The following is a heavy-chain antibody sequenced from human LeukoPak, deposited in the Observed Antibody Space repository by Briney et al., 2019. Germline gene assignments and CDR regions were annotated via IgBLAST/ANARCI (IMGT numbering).Heavy chain of an antibody. J-gene: IGHJ4*02. D-gene: IGHD3-22*01. CDR1: GYSISSGYY. CDR3: ARGSAYYYDSSGYPTFDY. CDR2: IYHSGST. Sequence: PSETLSLTCAVSGYSISSGYYWGWIRQPPGKGLEWIGSIYHSGSTYYSPSLKSRVTISVDTSKNQFSLKLSSVTAADTAVYYCARGSAYYYDSSGYPTFDYWGQGTLVTVSS. V-gene: IGHV4-38-2*01.